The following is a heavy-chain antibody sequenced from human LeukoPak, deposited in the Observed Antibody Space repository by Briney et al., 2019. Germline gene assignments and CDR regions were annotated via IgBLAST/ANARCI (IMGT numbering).Heavy chain of an antibody. D-gene: IGHD1-7*01. J-gene: IGHJ6*03. Sequence: SETQSLTCTVSGGSISSYYWSWIRQPPGKGLEWIGYIYYSGSANYNPSLKSRVTISVDTSKNQFSLKLSSVTAADTAVYYCARAVYNWNYSFYYYYMDVWGKGTTVTVSS. CDR3: ARAVYNWNYSFYYYYMDV. V-gene: IGHV4-59*01. CDR2: IYYSGSA. CDR1: GGSISSYY.